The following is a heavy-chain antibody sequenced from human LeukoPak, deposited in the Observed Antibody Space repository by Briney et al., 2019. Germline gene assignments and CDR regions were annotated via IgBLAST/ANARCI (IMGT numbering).Heavy chain of an antibody. J-gene: IGHJ6*03. CDR1: GFTFSSYA. Sequence: GGSLRLSCAASGFTFSSYALHWVRQAPGKGLEWVAFIRYDGSDTYYADSVKGRFTIFRDNSKNTLYLQMNSLRAEDTAVYYCARGRYYDILTDDYISYYMDVWGQGTTVTISS. V-gene: IGHV3-30*02. CDR3: ARGRYYDILTDDYISYYMDV. D-gene: IGHD3-9*01. CDR2: IRYDGSDT.